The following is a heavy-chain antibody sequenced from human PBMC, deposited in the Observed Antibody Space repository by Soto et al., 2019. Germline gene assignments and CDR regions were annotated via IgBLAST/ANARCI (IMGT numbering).Heavy chain of an antibody. Sequence: PGRSRRLFCAASGFTFSSYSMNWVRQAPGKGLEWISYISTTSSSIYYADSVKGRFTISRDNAKNSLFLQMNRLRDEDTAVYYCARKGVAFDYWGQGALVTVSS. D-gene: IGHD3-3*01. V-gene: IGHV3-48*02. CDR3: ARKGVAFDY. CDR2: ISTTSSSI. CDR1: GFTFSSYS. J-gene: IGHJ4*02.